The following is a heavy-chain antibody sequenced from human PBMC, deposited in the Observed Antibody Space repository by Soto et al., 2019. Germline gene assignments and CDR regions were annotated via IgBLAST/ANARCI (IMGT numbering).Heavy chain of an antibody. Sequence: PGGALRLSCAASGFTFSASAIHWVRQTSGKGQEWVGRIRSKARNYATEYAASVTGRFTISRDESKSTAFLEMNSLKSEDSAVYYCSTLTPELDSDSWGQGILVSVYS. CDR1: GFTFSASA. D-gene: IGHD6-6*01. CDR3: STLTPELDSDS. V-gene: IGHV3-73*01. CDR2: IRSKARNYAT. J-gene: IGHJ4*02.